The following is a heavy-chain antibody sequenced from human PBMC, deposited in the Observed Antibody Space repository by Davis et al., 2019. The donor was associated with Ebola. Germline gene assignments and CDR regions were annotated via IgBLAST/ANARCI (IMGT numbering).Heavy chain of an antibody. CDR1: GGSISSSSYY. CDR3: AREGPSITMVQGAWGG. J-gene: IGHJ4*02. D-gene: IGHD3-10*01. Sequence: PSETLSLTCTVSGGSISSSSYYWGWIRQPPGKGLEWIGSIYYSGSTYYNPSLKSRVTISVDTSKNQFSLKLSSVTAADTAVYYCAREGPSITMVQGAWGGWGQGTLVTVSS. CDR2: IYYSGST. V-gene: IGHV4-39*07.